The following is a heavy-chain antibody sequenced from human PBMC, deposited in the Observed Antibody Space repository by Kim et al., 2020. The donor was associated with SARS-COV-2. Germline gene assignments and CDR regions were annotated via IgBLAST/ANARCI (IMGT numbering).Heavy chain of an antibody. CDR2: IWYDGSIK. CDR3: ARIGCTGGSCKPYYYYALDV. D-gene: IGHD2-15*01. CDR1: GFTFSTYG. V-gene: IGHV3-33*01. Sequence: GGSLRLSCAASGFTFSTYGMLWVRQAPGKGLEWVAVIWYDGSIKYYADSVKGRFTSSRDNSKNTLYLKMNSLRAEDTAVYYCARIGCTGGSCKPYYYYALDVWGQGTTVTVSS. J-gene: IGHJ6*02.